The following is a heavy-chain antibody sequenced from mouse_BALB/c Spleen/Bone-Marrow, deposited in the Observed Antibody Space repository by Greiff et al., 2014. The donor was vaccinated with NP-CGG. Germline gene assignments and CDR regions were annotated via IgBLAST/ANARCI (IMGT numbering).Heavy chain of an antibody. J-gene: IGHJ3*01. CDR3: ERLSYYGRFAY. D-gene: IGHD1-1*01. V-gene: IGHV4-1*02. CDR2: INPDSSTI. Sequence: VQLKQSGGGLVQPGGSLKLSCAASGFDFSRYWMSWVRQAPGKGLEWIGEINPDSSTINYTPSLKDKFIISRDNAKSTLYLQMSKVRSEDTALYYCERLSYYGRFAYWGQGTLVTVSA. CDR1: GFDFSRYW.